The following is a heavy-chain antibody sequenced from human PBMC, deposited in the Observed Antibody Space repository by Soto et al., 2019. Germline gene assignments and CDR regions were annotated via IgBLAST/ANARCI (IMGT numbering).Heavy chain of an antibody. D-gene: IGHD2-15*01. J-gene: IGHJ4*01. CDR2: VNQSGSA. CDR3: ARAHAPTLPFDY. Sequence: QVQLQQWGAGLLKPSETLSLTCSVYGGSFSTYFWTWMRQPPGKGLEWIGEVNQSGSANYNPSLASRVTISVDTSKKQFSLRLSSVTAADTAVYFCARAHAPTLPFDYWGLGTLVTVSS. CDR1: GGSFSTYF. V-gene: IGHV4-34*02.